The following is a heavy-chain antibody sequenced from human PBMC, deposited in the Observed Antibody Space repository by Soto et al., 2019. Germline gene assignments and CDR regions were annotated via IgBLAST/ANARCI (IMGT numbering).Heavy chain of an antibody. V-gene: IGHV4-30-4*01. CDR1: GGSISSGDYY. CDR2: IYYSGST. Sequence: QVQLQESGPGLVKPSQTLSLTCTVSGGSISSGDYYWSWIRQPPGKGLEWIGYIYYSGSTYYNPSLKSRVTTSVDTSKNQFSLKLSSVTAADTAVYYCARLVFPFAGFLEDWYFDLWGRGTLVTVSS. D-gene: IGHD3-3*01. CDR3: ARLVFPFAGFLEDWYFDL. J-gene: IGHJ2*01.